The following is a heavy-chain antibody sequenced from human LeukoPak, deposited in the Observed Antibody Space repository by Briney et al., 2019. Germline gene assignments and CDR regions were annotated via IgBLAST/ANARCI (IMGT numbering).Heavy chain of an antibody. Sequence: TSETLSLTCTVSGVSITSYYWTWIRQPPGKGLEWIGYVYYSGNTFYNPSLKSRVSMSVDTSKNHFSLDLWSVTAADTAVYYCAKLWDDFGDSSAWFDPWGQGTLVTVSS. CDR2: VYYSGNT. D-gene: IGHD4-17*01. J-gene: IGHJ5*02. CDR3: AKLWDDFGDSSAWFDP. V-gene: IGHV4-59*08. CDR1: GVSITSYY.